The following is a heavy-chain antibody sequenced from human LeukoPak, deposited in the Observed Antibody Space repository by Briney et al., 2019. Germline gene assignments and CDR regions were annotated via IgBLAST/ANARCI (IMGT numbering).Heavy chain of an antibody. D-gene: IGHD3-3*01. CDR2: IKQDGSEK. J-gene: IGHJ6*03. V-gene: IGHV3-7*01. CDR1: GFTFSSYW. CDR3: ASQTYYDFWSGYYYYYMDV. Sequence: PGGSLRLSCAASGFTFSSYWMSWVRQAPGKGLEWVANIKQDGSEKCYVDSVKGRFTISRDNAKNSLYLQMNSLRAEDTAVYYCASQTYYDFWSGYYYYYMDVWGKGTTVTVSS.